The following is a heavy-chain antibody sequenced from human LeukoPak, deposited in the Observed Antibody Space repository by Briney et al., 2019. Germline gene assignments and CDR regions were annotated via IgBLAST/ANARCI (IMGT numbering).Heavy chain of an antibody. CDR1: GFTFSSYE. CDR2: ISSSSII. CDR3: AREKQKYSSGWYCLDY. Sequence: GGSLRLSCAASGFTFSSYEMNWVRQAPGKGLEWVSYISSSSIINYADSVKGRFTISRDNAKNSLYLQMNSLRAEDTAVYYCAREKQKYSSGWYCLDYWGQGTLVTVSS. V-gene: IGHV3-48*03. J-gene: IGHJ4*02. D-gene: IGHD6-19*01.